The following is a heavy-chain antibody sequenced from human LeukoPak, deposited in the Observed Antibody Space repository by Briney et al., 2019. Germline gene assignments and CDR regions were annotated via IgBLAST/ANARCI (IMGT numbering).Heavy chain of an antibody. CDR3: ARAYSPTGWYYFDY. V-gene: IGHV1-46*01. CDR1: GYTFSSYY. D-gene: IGHD6-19*01. CDR2: INPSTGST. J-gene: IGHJ4*02. Sequence: ASVKVSCKASGYTFSSYYMHWVRQVPGQGPEWMGIINPSTGSTSYAQKFQGRVTMTRDTSTSTVYMELSSLRSEDTAVYYCARAYSPTGWYYFDYWGQGTLATVSS.